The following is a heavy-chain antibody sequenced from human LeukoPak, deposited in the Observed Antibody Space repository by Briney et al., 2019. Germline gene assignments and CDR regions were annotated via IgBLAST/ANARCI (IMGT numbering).Heavy chain of an antibody. D-gene: IGHD3-22*01. Sequence: PSETLSLTCTVSGGSISSYYWSWIRQPPGKGLEWIGYIYYSGSTNYNPSLKSRVTISVDTSKNQFSLKLSSVTAADTAVYYCATGAAYDSSGYGYYYGMDVWGQGTTVTVSS. CDR1: GGSISSYY. CDR2: IYYSGST. CDR3: ATGAAYDSSGYGYYYGMDV. V-gene: IGHV4-59*08. J-gene: IGHJ6*02.